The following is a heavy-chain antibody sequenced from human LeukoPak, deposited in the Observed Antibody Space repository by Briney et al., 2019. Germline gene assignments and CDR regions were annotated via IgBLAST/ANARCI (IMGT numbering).Heavy chain of an antibody. CDR2: ISTNGGST. J-gene: IGHJ6*03. D-gene: IGHD2-2*01. Sequence: GGSLRLSCAASGFTFNSYAMHWVRQAPGKGLEYVSAISTNGGSTYYADSVKGRFTLSKDNANNSLFMEMTSLRAEDTAVYYCARDRSSTSGYYMDVWGKGATVTVSS. V-gene: IGHV3-64*04. CDR3: ARDRSSTSGYYMDV. CDR1: GFTFNSYA.